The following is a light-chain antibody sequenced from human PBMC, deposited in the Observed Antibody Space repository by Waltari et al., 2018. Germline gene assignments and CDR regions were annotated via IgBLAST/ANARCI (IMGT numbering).Light chain of an antibody. V-gene: IGKV1-5*01. CDR1: HTINNY. Sequence: DIQMTQSPSTLSASEGDRVPITCRASHTINNYLAWYHQKPGKAPTLVIYDASSLESGVPSRFSGSGSGTEFTLTISSLQPDDFATYYCQQYDFYSLTFGGGTRVEIK. J-gene: IGKJ4*01. CDR3: QQYDFYSLT. CDR2: DAS.